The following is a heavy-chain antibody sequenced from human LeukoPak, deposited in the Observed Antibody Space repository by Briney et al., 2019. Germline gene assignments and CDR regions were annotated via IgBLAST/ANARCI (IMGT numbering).Heavy chain of an antibody. J-gene: IGHJ4*02. CDR3: AARKGSGSHPRIDY. V-gene: IGHV1-58*01. Sequence: SVKGACKASGFTFTSSAVQWVRQARGQRLEWIGWIVVGSGNTNYAQKFQERVTITRDMSTSTAYMELSSPRSEDTAVYYCAARKGSGSHPRIDYWGQGTLVTVSS. D-gene: IGHD3-10*01. CDR2: IVVGSGNT. CDR1: GFTFTSSA.